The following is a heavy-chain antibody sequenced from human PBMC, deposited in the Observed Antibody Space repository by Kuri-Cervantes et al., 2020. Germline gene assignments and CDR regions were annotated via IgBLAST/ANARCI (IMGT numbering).Heavy chain of an antibody. CDR2: IYSGGST. V-gene: IGHV3-66*01. J-gene: IGHJ4*02. CDR1: GFTFSRYS. D-gene: IGHD6-19*01. Sequence: GGSLRLSCAASGFTFSRYSMSWVRQAPGKGLEWVSVIYSGGSTYYADSVKGRFTISRDNSKNTLYLQMNSLRAEDTAVYYCARGGAVAGKMVYFDYWGQGTLVTVSS. CDR3: ARGGAVAGKMVYFDY.